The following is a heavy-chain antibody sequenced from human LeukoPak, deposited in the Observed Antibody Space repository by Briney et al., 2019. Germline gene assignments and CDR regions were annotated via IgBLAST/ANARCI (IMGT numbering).Heavy chain of an antibody. J-gene: IGHJ4*02. Sequence: KPSETLSLTCALSGGSINNYYWSWIRQPPGKGLEWIGYIYYSGTTNYSPSLNSRVNISLDAAKNQFSLSLSSVTAADTAVYYCARQTAKNVDTARFDSWGQGTLVTVSS. D-gene: IGHD5-18*01. CDR3: ARQTAKNVDTARFDS. CDR1: GGSINNYY. V-gene: IGHV4-59*08. CDR2: IYYSGTT.